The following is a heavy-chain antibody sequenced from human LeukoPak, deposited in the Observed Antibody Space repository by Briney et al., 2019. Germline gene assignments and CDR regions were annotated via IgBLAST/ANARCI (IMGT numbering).Heavy chain of an antibody. CDR3: ARGKDSSSWYNRRNWFDA. CDR1: GGSFSGYY. CDR2: INQSGST. D-gene: IGHD6-13*01. J-gene: IGHJ5*02. Sequence: SETLSLTCAVYGGSFSGYYWSWIRQPPAKGLQWIGEINQSGSTNYNPSLKSRVTISVDTAKTQFSLKLSSVTAADTAVYYCARGKDSSSWYNRRNWFDAWGQGTLVTVSS. V-gene: IGHV4-34*01.